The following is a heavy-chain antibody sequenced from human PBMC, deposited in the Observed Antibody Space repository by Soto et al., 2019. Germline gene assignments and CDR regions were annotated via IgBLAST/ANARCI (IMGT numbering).Heavy chain of an antibody. V-gene: IGHV3-30-3*01. Sequence: GGSLRLSCAASGFTFSSYAMHWVRQAPGKGLEWVAVISYDGSNKYYADSVKGRFTISRDNSKNTLYLQMNSLRAEDTAVYYCAGDQVPSYFDYWGQGTLVTAPQ. CDR2: ISYDGSNK. CDR3: AGDQVPSYFDY. CDR1: GFTFSSYA. J-gene: IGHJ4*02.